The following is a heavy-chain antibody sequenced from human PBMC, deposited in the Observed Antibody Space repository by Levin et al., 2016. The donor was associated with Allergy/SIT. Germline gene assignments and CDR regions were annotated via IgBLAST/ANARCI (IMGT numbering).Heavy chain of an antibody. D-gene: IGHD3-10*02. Sequence: VRQAPGKGLEWVSAISGSGGSTYYADSVKGRFTISRDNSKNTLYLQMNSLRAEDTAVYYCAKSVVGYVFGYYYYMDVWGKGTTVTVSS. J-gene: IGHJ6*03. V-gene: IGHV3-23*01. CDR3: AKSVVGYVFGYYYYMDV. CDR2: ISGSGGST.